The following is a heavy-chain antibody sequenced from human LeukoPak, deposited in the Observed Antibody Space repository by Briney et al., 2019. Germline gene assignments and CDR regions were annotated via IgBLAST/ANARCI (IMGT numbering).Heavy chain of an antibody. CDR3: ARPWGYRSSSFDY. CDR1: GASIRSSTYT. J-gene: IGHJ4*02. Sequence: SETLSLTCTVSGASIRSSTYTWGWIRQPPGKGLEWIATIDNRGSTYYNPSLESRVTIFADASRNQLSLRLRSVTAADTAVYYCARPWGYRSSSFDYWGQGTLVTVSS. V-gene: IGHV4-39*01. D-gene: IGHD6-6*01. CDR2: IDNRGST.